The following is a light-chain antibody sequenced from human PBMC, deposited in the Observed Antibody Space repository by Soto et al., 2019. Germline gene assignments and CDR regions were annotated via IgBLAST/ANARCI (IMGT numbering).Light chain of an antibody. CDR1: QSVSSN. CDR3: QQYNSWPQT. Sequence: EIVMTQSPATLSVSPGERATLSCRASQSVSSNLAWYQQNPGQAPRLLIYGASTRATGIPARFSGSGSGTAYTLTISSLQSEDFEVYYCQQYNSWPQTFGQGTKVEIK. J-gene: IGKJ1*01. V-gene: IGKV3-15*01. CDR2: GAS.